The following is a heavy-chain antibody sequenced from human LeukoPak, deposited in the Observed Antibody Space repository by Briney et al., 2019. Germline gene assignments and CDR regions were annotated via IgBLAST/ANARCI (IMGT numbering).Heavy chain of an antibody. Sequence: GGSLRLSCAASGFTFSTYWMHWVRQAPGEGPVWVSRINPDGSTTTYADSVKGRFTISRDNSKNTLYLQMNSLRAEDTAVYYCARWLRQGDYWGQGTLVTVSS. CDR3: ARWLRQGDY. CDR2: INPDGSTT. V-gene: IGHV3-74*01. D-gene: IGHD6-19*01. CDR1: GFTFSTYW. J-gene: IGHJ4*02.